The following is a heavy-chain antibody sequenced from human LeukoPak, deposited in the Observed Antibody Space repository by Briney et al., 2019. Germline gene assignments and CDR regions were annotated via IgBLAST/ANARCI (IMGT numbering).Heavy chain of an antibody. CDR3: ARFYDILTGYDAFDI. CDR2: INPSGGST. D-gene: IGHD3-9*01. Sequence: ASVTVSCKASGYTFTSYYMHWVRQAPGQGGERMGIINPSGGSTSYAQKFQGRVTMTRDMSTSTVYMELSSLRSEDTAVYYCARFYDILTGYDAFDIWGQGTMVTASS. J-gene: IGHJ3*02. V-gene: IGHV1-46*01. CDR1: GYTFTSYY.